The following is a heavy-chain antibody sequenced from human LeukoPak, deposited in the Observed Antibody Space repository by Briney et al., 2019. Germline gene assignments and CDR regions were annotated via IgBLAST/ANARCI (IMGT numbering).Heavy chain of an antibody. Sequence: SQTLSLTCAISGDSVSSNSAAWNWIRQSPSRGLEWLGRTYYRSEWYNDYAVSVKSRITINPDTSKNQFSLQLNSVTPEDTAVYYCAREGVIVVVVAASPAWFDPWGQGTLVTVSS. J-gene: IGHJ5*02. CDR3: AREGVIVVVVAASPAWFDP. CDR1: GDSVSSNSAA. V-gene: IGHV6-1*01. CDR2: TYYRSEWYN. D-gene: IGHD2-15*01.